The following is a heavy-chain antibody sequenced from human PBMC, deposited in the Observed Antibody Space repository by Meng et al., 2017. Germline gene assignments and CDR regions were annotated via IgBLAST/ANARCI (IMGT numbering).Heavy chain of an antibody. J-gene: IGHJ4*02. Sequence: QITWQKSGPTLVKPTQILTLTCTFSGFPLSTSGVGVGWIRQPPGRALEWLALIYWDDDKRYSPSLKSRLTITKDTSKNQVVLTMTNMDHVDTATYYCARMTYSSSFKWGQGTLVTVSS. CDR2: IYWDDDK. CDR3: ARMTYSSSFK. D-gene: IGHD6-6*01. CDR1: GFPLSTSGVG. V-gene: IGHV2-5*02.